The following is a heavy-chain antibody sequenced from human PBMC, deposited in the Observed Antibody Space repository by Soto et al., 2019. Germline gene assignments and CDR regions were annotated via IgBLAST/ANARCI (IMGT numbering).Heavy chain of an antibody. V-gene: IGHV3-15*01. CDR3: TTGLTNGYYNFDF. CDR2: IKREIDGGTT. CDR1: RFTFRDAW. D-gene: IGHD3-22*01. J-gene: IGHJ4*02. Sequence: GGSLRLSCAASRFTFRDAWMIWVRQAPGKGLEWVGRIKREIDGGTTDYAAPVKGRFTISRDDSENTLYLQMNSLKTEDTAVYYCTTGLTNGYYNFDFWGQGTLVTVSS.